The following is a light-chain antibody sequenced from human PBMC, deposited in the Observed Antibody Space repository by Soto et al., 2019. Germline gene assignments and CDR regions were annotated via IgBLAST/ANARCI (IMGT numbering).Light chain of an antibody. Sequence: QSVLTQPPSASGSPGQSVTISCTGTSSDVGEYNYVSWYQQRPGKAPKLIIFEVTKRPSGVPDRFSASKSGNTASLTVSGLQAEDEADYYCSSYTGSSNLLFGGGTKLTVL. J-gene: IGLJ2*01. V-gene: IGLV2-8*01. CDR3: SSYTGSSNLL. CDR2: EVT. CDR1: SSDVGEYNY.